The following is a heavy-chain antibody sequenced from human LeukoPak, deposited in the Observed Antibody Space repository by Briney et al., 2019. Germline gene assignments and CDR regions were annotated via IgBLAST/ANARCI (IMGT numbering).Heavy chain of an antibody. CDR3: AKDYRTYSSGWDDAFDI. Sequence: PGGSLRLSCAASGFTFDDYAMHWVRQAPGKGLEWVSGISWNSGSIGYADSVKGRFTISRDNAKNSLYLQMNSLRAEDTALYYCAKDYRTYSSGWDDAFDIWGQGTMVTVSS. D-gene: IGHD6-19*01. CDR1: GFTFDDYA. CDR2: ISWNSGSI. J-gene: IGHJ3*02. V-gene: IGHV3-9*01.